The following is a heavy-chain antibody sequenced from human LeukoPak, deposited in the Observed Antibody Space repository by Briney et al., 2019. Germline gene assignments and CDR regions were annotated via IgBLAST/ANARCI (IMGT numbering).Heavy chain of an antibody. D-gene: IGHD1-1*01. Sequence: GGSLRLSRAASGFTFSSYSMSWVRQAPGKGLEWVSYISSSSSTIYYADSVKGRFTVSRDNAKNSLYLQMNSLRAEDTAVYYCARALGAKNDYWGQGTLVTVSS. V-gene: IGHV3-48*01. CDR1: GFTFSSYS. CDR3: ARALGAKNDY. CDR2: ISSSSSTI. J-gene: IGHJ4*02.